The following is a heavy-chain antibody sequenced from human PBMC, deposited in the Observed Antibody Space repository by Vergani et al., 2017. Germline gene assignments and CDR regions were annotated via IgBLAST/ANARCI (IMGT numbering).Heavy chain of an antibody. CDR3: ARGWRSGWYGEESNWVDP. CDR2: IWYDGSNK. D-gene: IGHD6-19*01. J-gene: IGHJ5*02. CDR1: GFTFSSYG. Sequence: QVQLVESGGGVVQPGRSLRLSCAASGFTFSSYGMHWVRQAPGKGLEWVAVIWYDGSNKYYADSVKGRFTISRDNSKNTLYLQMNSLRAEDTAVYYCARGWRSGWYGEESNWVDPWGQGTLVTVSS. V-gene: IGHV3-33*01.